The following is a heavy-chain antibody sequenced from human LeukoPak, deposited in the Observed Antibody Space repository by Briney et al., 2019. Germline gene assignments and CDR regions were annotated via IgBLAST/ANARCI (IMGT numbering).Heavy chain of an antibody. CDR1: GGSIRSTTYY. CDR2: ISDRGRT. V-gene: IGHV4-39*07. Sequence: SETLSLTCTVSGGSIRSTTYYWGWIRQPPGKGLEWIGDISDRGRTYNNPSLKSRVTISVDTSKNQFSLKLSSVTAADTAVYYWARVGWQQLGSYFDYWGQGTLVTVSS. J-gene: IGHJ4*02. D-gene: IGHD6-13*01. CDR3: ARVGWQQLGSYFDY.